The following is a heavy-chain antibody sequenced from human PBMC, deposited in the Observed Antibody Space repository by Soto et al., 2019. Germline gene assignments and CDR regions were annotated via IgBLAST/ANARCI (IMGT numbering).Heavy chain of an antibody. V-gene: IGHV1-69*13. CDR2: IIPIFGTA. Sequence: GASVKVSCKASGGTFSSYAISWVRQAPGQGLEWMGGIIPIFGTANYAQKFQGRVTITADESASTGYMELSSLRSEDTAVYYCARGKGMEENYYYYGMDVWGQGTTVTVSS. CDR1: GGTFSSYA. D-gene: IGHD1-1*01. CDR3: ARGKGMEENYYYYGMDV. J-gene: IGHJ6*02.